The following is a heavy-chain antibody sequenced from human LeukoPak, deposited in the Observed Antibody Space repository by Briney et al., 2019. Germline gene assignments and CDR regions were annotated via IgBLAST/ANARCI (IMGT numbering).Heavy chain of an antibody. D-gene: IGHD2-15*01. J-gene: IGHJ4*02. CDR1: GFTFSSYA. CDR3: AKVGENVLRIYPHSYYFDS. Sequence: GGSLRLSCAASGFTFSSYAMSWVRQAPGKGLEWVSGISGSGANTYYAASVKGRFTSSRDNSKNILYLQMFSLRAEDAAVYYCAKVGENVLRIYPHSYYFDSWGQGTLVAVSS. CDR2: ISGSGANT. V-gene: IGHV3-23*01.